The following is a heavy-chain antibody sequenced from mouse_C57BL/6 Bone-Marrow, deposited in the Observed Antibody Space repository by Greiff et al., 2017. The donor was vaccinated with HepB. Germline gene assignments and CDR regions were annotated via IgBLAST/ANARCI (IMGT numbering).Heavy chain of an antibody. D-gene: IGHD1-1*01. J-gene: IGHJ2*01. CDR1: GFTFSDYA. CDR2: INSGVTT. CDR3: ARAYGRFFDY. Sequence: EVHGVESGGGLVSPGGSLKLSCAASGFTFSDYAMSWVRQTPEKRLEWVASINSGVTTHHPDSVRGRFTISRDNARNILYLQMSSLRSEDTAMYYCARAYGRFFDYWGQGTTLTVSS. V-gene: IGHV5-6-5*01.